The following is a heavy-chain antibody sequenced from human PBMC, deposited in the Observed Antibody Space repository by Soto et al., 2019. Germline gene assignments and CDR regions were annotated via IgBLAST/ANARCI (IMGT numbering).Heavy chain of an antibody. CDR1: GGSISSYY. CDR2: IYYSGST. J-gene: IGHJ6*04. Sequence: PSETLSLTCTVSGGSISSYYWSWIRQPPGKGLEWIGYIYYSGSTNYNPSLKSRVTISVDTSKNQFSLKLSSVTAADTAVYYRARASSYYYYGMDVWGKGTTVTVSS. CDR3: ARASSYYYYGMDV. V-gene: IGHV4-59*01.